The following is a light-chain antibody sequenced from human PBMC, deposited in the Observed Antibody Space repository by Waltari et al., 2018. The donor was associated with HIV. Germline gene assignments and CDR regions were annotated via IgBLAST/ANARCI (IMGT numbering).Light chain of an antibody. Sequence: DIVMTQSPLSLPVTPGEPASISCRSSQSLLHRSGYYYLDWYLQKPGQSPQLLIYLVSNRASGVPGRISGSGSGTDFTLKISRVEAEDVGVYYCMQGLQTPTFGQGTRLEIK. CDR3: MQGLQTPT. V-gene: IGKV2-28*01. CDR1: QSLLHRSGYYY. J-gene: IGKJ5*01. CDR2: LVS.